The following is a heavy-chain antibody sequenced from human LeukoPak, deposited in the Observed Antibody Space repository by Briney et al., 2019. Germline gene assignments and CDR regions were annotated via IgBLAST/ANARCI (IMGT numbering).Heavy chain of an antibody. CDR3: ARDLEMGATGGFDY. Sequence: GRSLRLSCAASGFTFSSYAMHWVRQAPGKGLEWVAVISYDGSNKYYADSVKGRFTISRDNSKNTLYLQMNSLRAEDTAVYYCARDLEMGATGGFDYWGQGTLVTVSS. D-gene: IGHD1-26*01. J-gene: IGHJ4*02. V-gene: IGHV3-30-3*01. CDR1: GFTFSSYA. CDR2: ISYDGSNK.